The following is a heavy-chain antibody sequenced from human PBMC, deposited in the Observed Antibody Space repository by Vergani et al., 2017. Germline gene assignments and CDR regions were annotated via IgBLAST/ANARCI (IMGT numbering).Heavy chain of an antibody. J-gene: IGHJ4*02. V-gene: IGHV3-30-3*01. D-gene: IGHD6-13*01. CDR3: ARFPGSRTFDY. Sequence: QVQLVESGGGVVQPGRSLRLSCAASGFTFSSYAMHWVRQAPGKGLEWVAVISYDGSNKYYADSVKGRFTISRDNSKSTLYLQMNSLRAEDTAVYYCARFPGSRTFDYWGQGTLVTVSS. CDR1: GFTFSSYA. CDR2: ISYDGSNK.